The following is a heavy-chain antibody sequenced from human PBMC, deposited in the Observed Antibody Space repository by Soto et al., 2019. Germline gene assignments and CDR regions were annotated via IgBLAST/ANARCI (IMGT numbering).Heavy chain of an antibody. V-gene: IGHV4-61*08. CDR3: AREVALGDGYNSQFYYFDY. CDR2: IYYSGST. D-gene: IGHD5-12*01. J-gene: IGHJ4*02. Sequence: PSETLSLTCTVSGGSISSGGYYWSWIRQHPGKGLEWIGYIYYSGSTYYNPSLKSRVTISVDTSKNQFSLKLSSVTAADTAVYYCAREVALGDGYNSQFYYFDYWGQGTLVTVSS. CDR1: GGSISSGGYY.